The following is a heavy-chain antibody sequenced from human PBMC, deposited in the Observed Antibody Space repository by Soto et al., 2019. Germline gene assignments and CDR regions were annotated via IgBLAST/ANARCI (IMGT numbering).Heavy chain of an antibody. D-gene: IGHD2-2*01. V-gene: IGHV3-48*01. CDR2: ISSSSTI. J-gene: IGHJ4*02. CDR1: GFTFSSYS. CDR3: ARDGIVVVPAAREIYYFDY. Sequence: GGSLRLSCAASGFTFSSYSMNWVRQAPGKGLEWVSYISSSSTIYYADSVKGRFTISRDNAKNSLYLQMNSLRAEDTAVYYCARDGIVVVPAAREIYYFDYWGQGTLVTVSS.